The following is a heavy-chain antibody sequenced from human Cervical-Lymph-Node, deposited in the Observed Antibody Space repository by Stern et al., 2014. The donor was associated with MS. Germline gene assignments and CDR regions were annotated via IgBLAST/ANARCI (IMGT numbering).Heavy chain of an antibody. D-gene: IGHD2-2*03. Sequence: EVQLVESGGGLGQPGGSLRLSCAASGFTFSTYAMSWVRQAPGKGLEWVSTGSGGGGNTYYADSIKGRFPISTDTSQNTLYLPSDSLKGEDAALYYCAKDGSLDSADLYYFDSWGQGTLVAVSS. CDR1: GFTFSTYA. CDR2: GSGGGGNT. CDR3: AKDGSLDSADLYYFDS. J-gene: IGHJ4*02. V-gene: IGHV3-23*04.